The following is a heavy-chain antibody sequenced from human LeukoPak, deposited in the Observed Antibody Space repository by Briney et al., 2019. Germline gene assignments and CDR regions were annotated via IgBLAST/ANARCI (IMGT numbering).Heavy chain of an antibody. J-gene: IGHJ4*02. Sequence: SETLSLTCTVSGGSISSYYWSWIRQPPGKGLEWIGYIYYSGSTNYNPSLKSRVTISVDTSKNQSSLKLSSVTAADTAVYYCARVFYPSSFDYWGQGTLVTVSS. CDR1: GGSISSYY. V-gene: IGHV4-59*01. CDR3: ARVFYPSSFDY. CDR2: IYYSGST. D-gene: IGHD2/OR15-2a*01.